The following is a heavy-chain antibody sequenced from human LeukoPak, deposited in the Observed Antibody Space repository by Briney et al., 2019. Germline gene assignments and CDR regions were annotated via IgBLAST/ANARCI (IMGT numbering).Heavy chain of an antibody. V-gene: IGHV3-21*01. D-gene: IGHD6-13*01. Sequence: GGSLRLSCAASGFTFSSYRMNWVRQAPGKGLEWVSSISSSSSYIYYADSVMGRFTISRDNGKNSLYLQMNSLRAEDTAVYYCARDKEGIAAVANYWGQGTLVTVSS. CDR2: ISSSSSYI. CDR3: ARDKEGIAAVANY. J-gene: IGHJ4*02. CDR1: GFTFSSYR.